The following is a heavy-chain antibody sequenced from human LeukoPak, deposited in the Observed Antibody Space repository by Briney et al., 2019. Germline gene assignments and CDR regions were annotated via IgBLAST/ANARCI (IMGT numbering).Heavy chain of an antibody. J-gene: IGHJ4*02. CDR3: AKVRGATIVVVPAASDY. V-gene: IGHV3-23*01. CDR2: ISGSGGST. Sequence: GGSLRLSCTASGFTFSSYAMSWVRQAPGKGLEWVSAISGSGGSTYCADSVKGRFTISRDNSKYTLYLQMNSLRAEDTAVYYCAKVRGATIVVVPAASDYWGQGTLVTVSS. D-gene: IGHD2-2*01. CDR1: GFTFSSYA.